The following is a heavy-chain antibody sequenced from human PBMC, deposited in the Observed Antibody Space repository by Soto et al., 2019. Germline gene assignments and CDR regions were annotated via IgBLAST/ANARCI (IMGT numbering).Heavy chain of an antibody. CDR2: IVPIFRTA. CDR3: ARETSAPGTFREDASDI. J-gene: IGHJ3*02. Sequence: QVQLVQSGAEVKKPGSSVKVACKVSGDTFSNYVINWVRQAPGQGLEWMGAIVPIFRTANYAQKFQGRVTITADEFTITAYMELSGLGSDDTATYYCARETSAPGTFREDASDIWGQGTLVTVSS. D-gene: IGHD6-13*01. CDR1: GDTFSNYV. V-gene: IGHV1-69*12.